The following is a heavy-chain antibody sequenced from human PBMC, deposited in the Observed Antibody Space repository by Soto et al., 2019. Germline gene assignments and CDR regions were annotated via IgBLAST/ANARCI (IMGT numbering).Heavy chain of an antibody. J-gene: IGHJ4*02. CDR1: GYTFTDFG. D-gene: IGHD1-20*01. Sequence: QGQLVQSGAEVKKPGASVKVSCKASGYTFTDFGISWVRQAPGQGLEWMGWISAYSRNTNYAQKVQGRVTMTTDTSTRTAYMELRSLTSDDPAVYYCARDSGNLDNWASFFDYWGQGTLVTVSS. V-gene: IGHV1-18*01. CDR2: ISAYSRNT. CDR3: ARDSGNLDNWASFFDY.